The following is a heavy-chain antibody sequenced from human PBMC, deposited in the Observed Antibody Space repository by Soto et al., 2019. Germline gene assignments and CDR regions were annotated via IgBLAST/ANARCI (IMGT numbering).Heavy chain of an antibody. CDR1: GGSISSSSYY. CDR3: ARSLSGIAYYGMDV. J-gene: IGHJ6*02. V-gene: IGHV4-39*01. Sequence: SETLSLTCTVSGGSISSSSYYWGWIRQPPGKGLEWIGSIYYSGSTYYNPSLKSRVTISVDTSKNQFSLKLSSVTAADTAVYYCARSLSGIAYYGMDVWGQGTTVTVSS. D-gene: IGHD3-10*01. CDR2: IYYSGST.